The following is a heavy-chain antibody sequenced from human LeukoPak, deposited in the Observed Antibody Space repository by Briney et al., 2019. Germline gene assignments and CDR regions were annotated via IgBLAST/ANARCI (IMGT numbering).Heavy chain of an antibody. V-gene: IGHV4-34*01. CDR3: ARGWSVTAIHYCGMDV. D-gene: IGHD2-21*02. CDR2: INHSGST. CDR1: GGSFSGYY. Sequence: PSETLSLTCAVYGGSFSGYYWSWIRQPPGKGLEWIGEINHSGSTNYNPSLKSRVTISVDTSKNQFSLKLSSVTAADTAVYYCARGWSVTAIHYCGMDVWGQGTTVTVSS. J-gene: IGHJ6*02.